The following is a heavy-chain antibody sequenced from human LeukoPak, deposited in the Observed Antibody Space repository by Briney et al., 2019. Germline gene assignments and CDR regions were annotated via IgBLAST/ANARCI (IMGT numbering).Heavy chain of an antibody. CDR3: ARDMIVPRYYFDY. D-gene: IGHD3-22*01. CDR1: GGTFSSYT. V-gene: IGHV1-69*04. J-gene: IGHJ4*02. CDR2: IIPILGIA. Sequence: ASVKVSCKASGGTFSSYTISWVRQAPGQGLEWMGRIIPILGIANYAQKFQGRVTITADKSTSTAYMELSSLRSEDTAVYYCARDMIVPRYYFDYWGQGTLVTVSS.